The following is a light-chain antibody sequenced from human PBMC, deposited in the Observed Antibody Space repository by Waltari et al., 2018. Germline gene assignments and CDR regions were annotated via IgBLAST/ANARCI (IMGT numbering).Light chain of an antibody. Sequence: QSALTQPPPASGSPGQSVTISCTGTSTDVGGYNYVSWYQQHPGKAPKLMIYEVSKRASGVPYRFSGSKSGYTASLAVSGLQAEDEADYFCSSYAGSNNVVFGGGTKLTVL. CDR3: SSYAGSNNVV. CDR1: STDVGGYNY. CDR2: EVS. V-gene: IGLV2-8*01. J-gene: IGLJ2*01.